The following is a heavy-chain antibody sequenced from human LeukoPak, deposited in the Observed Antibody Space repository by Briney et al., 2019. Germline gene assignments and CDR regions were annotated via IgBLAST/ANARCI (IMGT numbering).Heavy chain of an antibody. Sequence: GGSLRLSCAASGFIFSDYYMSWIRQAPGKGLECVSYISSSGSTMYYTDSVKGRVTISRDNAKDSLYLQMNSLRAEDTAVYYCASPRGYYYYMDVWGKGTTVTISS. V-gene: IGHV3-11*01. CDR3: ASPRGYYYYMDV. D-gene: IGHD2-15*01. CDR2: ISSSGSTM. J-gene: IGHJ6*03. CDR1: GFIFSDYY.